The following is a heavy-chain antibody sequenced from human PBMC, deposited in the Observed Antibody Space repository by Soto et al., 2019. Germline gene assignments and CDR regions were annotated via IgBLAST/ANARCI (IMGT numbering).Heavy chain of an antibody. V-gene: IGHV4-59*01. J-gene: IGHJ6*03. CDR1: GDSISSYY. D-gene: IGHD3-3*01. Sequence: QVALQESGPGLVKPSETLPLTCTVSGDSISSYYWNWIRQPPGKGLEWIGNIHYSDTANYNPSLKSRVTISADTSKNQFSLKLSSVTAADTAVYYCARLSGFWSGSYYMDVWAKGTTVTVSS. CDR2: IHYSDTA. CDR3: ARLSGFWSGSYYMDV.